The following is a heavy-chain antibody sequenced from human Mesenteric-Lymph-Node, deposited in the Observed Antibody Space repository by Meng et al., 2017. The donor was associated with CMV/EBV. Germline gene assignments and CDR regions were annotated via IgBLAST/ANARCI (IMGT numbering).Heavy chain of an antibody. CDR3: ACNSGDC. V-gene: IGHV3-7*01. Sequence: LSLTCAASGFTFSDHWMFWVRQAPGKGLEWVANIKTDGSQKYYVDSVKGRFTVSRDNAKNSLYLQMNSLRAEDTAVYYCACNSGDCWGQGTLVTVSS. CDR1: GFTFSDHW. D-gene: IGHD3-10*01. CDR2: IKTDGSQK. J-gene: IGHJ4*02.